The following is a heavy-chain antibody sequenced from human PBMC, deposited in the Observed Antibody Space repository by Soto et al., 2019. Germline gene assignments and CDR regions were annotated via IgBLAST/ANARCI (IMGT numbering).Heavy chain of an antibody. V-gene: IGHV5-51*01. J-gene: IGHJ5*02. D-gene: IGHD3-3*01. Sequence: EVQLVQSGAEVKKPGESLRISCRDSGYDFTTYWIGWLRQMPGRGLEWVAIIHPSDSDARYSPSLQGQVTISADKSINTIYLQWRSLKASDTAMYYCARRTYDLERQNWFDPWGQGTLVTVSS. CDR3: ARRTYDLERQNWFDP. CDR2: IHPSDSDA. CDR1: GYDFTTYW.